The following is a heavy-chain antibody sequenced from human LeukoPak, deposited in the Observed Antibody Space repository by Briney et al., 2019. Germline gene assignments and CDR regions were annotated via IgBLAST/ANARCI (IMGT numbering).Heavy chain of an antibody. CDR1: GFTFSSDS. D-gene: IGHD2-15*01. CDR3: ARAPLKARGYCSGGSCYEGAFDI. Sequence: GGSLRLSCAASGFTFSSDSMNWVRQAPGKGLEWVSYISSSSSTIYYADAVKGRFTISRDNAKNSLYLQMNSLRSEDTAVYYCARAPLKARGYCSGGSCYEGAFDIWGQGTMVTVSS. CDR2: ISSSSSTI. J-gene: IGHJ3*02. V-gene: IGHV3-48*04.